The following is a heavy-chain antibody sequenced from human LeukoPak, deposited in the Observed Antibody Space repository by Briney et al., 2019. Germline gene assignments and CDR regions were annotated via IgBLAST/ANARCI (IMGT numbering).Heavy chain of an antibody. Sequence: GGSLRLSCAASGFTFSSYAMSWVRQAPGRGLEWVSVIYSGGSTYYADSMKGRFTISRHNSKNTLYLQMNSLRAEDTAVYYCARETYGRSIWGQGTLVTVSS. CDR3: ARETYGRSI. D-gene: IGHD2-8*01. CDR2: IYSGGST. CDR1: GFTFSSYA. V-gene: IGHV3-53*04. J-gene: IGHJ4*02.